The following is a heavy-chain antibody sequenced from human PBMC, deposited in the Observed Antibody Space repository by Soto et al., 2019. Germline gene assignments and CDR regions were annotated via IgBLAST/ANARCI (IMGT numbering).Heavy chain of an antibody. CDR3: ARPRITIFGVVTPYFDY. CDR2: IYPGDSDT. J-gene: IGHJ4*02. D-gene: IGHD3-3*01. V-gene: IGHV5-51*01. Sequence: GESQKISGNGSGYSFTSYLIGWVRQMPGKGLEWMGIIYPGDSDTRYSPSFQGQVTISTDKSISTAYLQWSSLKASDTAMYYCARPRITIFGVVTPYFDYWGQGTLVTVSS. CDR1: GYSFTSYL.